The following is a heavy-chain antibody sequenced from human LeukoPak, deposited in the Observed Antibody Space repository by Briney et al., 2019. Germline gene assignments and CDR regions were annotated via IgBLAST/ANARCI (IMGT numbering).Heavy chain of an antibody. D-gene: IGHD1-26*01. J-gene: IGHJ5*02. CDR3: ARIEWELLNAGS. V-gene: IGHV1-2*06. Sequence: ASVKVSCKASGYTFTGYYMHWVRRAPGQGLEWMGRINPNSGGTNYAQKFQGRVTMTRDTSISTAYMELSRLRSDDTAVYYCARIEWELLNAGSWGQGTLVTVSS. CDR2: INPNSGGT. CDR1: GYTFTGYY.